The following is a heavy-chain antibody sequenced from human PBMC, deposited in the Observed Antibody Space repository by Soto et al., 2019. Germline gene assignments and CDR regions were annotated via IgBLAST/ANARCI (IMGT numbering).Heavy chain of an antibody. CDR2: INSGGNT. V-gene: IGHV3-66*01. Sequence: EVQLVESGGDMVQPGGSLRLSCVASGFTVSSNYMNWVRQAPGKGLEWVSLINSGGNTHYADSVEGRFTISRDNSKNTLYLQMNRLRVDDTAVYYCARSSGNYVQSRELDYWGQGTLVTVSS. CDR1: GFTVSSNY. CDR3: ARSSGNYVQSRELDY. D-gene: IGHD1-7*01. J-gene: IGHJ4*02.